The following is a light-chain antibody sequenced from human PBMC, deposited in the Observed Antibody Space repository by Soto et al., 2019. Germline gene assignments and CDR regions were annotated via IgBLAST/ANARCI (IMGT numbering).Light chain of an antibody. Sequence: QSVLAQPASVSGSPGQSITISCTGSSSDIAGFNYVSWYQQYPGKAPKLLIYQVTTRASGVSHRFSGSKFGDTASLTISGLKPEDEAEYYCNSYSRSNFYVFGTGTKVTXL. J-gene: IGLJ1*01. CDR3: NSYSRSNFYV. CDR1: SSDIAGFNY. V-gene: IGLV2-14*01. CDR2: QVT.